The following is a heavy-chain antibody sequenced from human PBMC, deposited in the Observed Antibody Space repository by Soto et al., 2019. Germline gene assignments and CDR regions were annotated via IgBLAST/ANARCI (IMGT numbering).Heavy chain of an antibody. CDR3: ARDRSVAGVDSETGPDLGVLASNWFDP. CDR1: GYTFTLYY. D-gene: IGHD3-3*01. CDR2: INPSGGAT. Sequence: QVQLVQSGAEVKKPGASMKISCKASGYTFTLYYIHWVRQAPGQGLEWMGRINPSGGATTYAQNFQGRVTMTRDTATSTFFMEVRSLRSEDTAVYYCARDRSVAGVDSETGPDLGVLASNWFDPWGQGNVVTVSS. J-gene: IGHJ5*02. V-gene: IGHV1-46*01.